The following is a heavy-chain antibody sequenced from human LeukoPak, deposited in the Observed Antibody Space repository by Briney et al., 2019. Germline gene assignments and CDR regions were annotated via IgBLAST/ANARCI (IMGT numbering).Heavy chain of an antibody. D-gene: IGHD2-2*01. CDR1: GGSFSGSY. CDR3: AIVPAARGWFDP. J-gene: IGHJ5*02. CDR2: INHSGST. Sequence: PSETLSLTCAVYGGSFSGSYWSWIRQPPGKGLEWIGEINHSGSTNYNPSLKSRVTISVDTSKNQFSLKLSSVTAADTAVYYCAIVPAARGWFDPWGQGTLGTVSS. V-gene: IGHV4-34*01.